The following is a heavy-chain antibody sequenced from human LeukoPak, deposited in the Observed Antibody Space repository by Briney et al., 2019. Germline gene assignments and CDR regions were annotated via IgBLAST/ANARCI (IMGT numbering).Heavy chain of an antibody. CDR1: GGSTSSSSYY. CDR2: IYYSGST. Sequence: KPSETLSLTCTVSGGSTSSSSYYWGWIRQPPGKGLEWIGSIYYSGSTYYNPSLKSRVTISVDTSKNQFSLKLSSVTAADTAVYYCARDRTDNYDFWSGYRTNYYYYMDVWGKGTTVTVSS. J-gene: IGHJ6*03. D-gene: IGHD3-3*01. V-gene: IGHV4-39*07. CDR3: ARDRTDNYDFWSGYRTNYYYYMDV.